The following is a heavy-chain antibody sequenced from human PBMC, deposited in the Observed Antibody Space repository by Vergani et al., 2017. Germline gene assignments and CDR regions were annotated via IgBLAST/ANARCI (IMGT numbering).Heavy chain of an antibody. D-gene: IGHD6-19*01. Sequence: EVQLLESGGDLVQPGGSLRLSCAASGFTFIMHAMSWVRQAPGKGLEWGSTLSACDRRTHYADSVKGRFTISRDNSKNPLFLHMNSLRPEDTAVYYCAKVGRSEVAGTFGAFDIWGQGTMVTVSS. CDR3: AKVGRSEVAGTFGAFDI. CDR2: LSACDRRT. CDR1: GFTFIMHA. J-gene: IGHJ3*02. V-gene: IGHV3-23*01.